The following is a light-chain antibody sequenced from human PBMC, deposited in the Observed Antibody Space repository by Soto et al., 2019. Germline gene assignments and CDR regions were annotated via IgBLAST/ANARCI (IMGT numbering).Light chain of an antibody. CDR2: GAS. Sequence: EIVLTQSPGTLSQSPGERATLSCRASQSVSKNYLAWYQQKPGQAPRLLIYGASNRATGIPDRFSGSGSGTDFTLTISRLAPEDFAVDYCQQYGSSGTFGQGTKVDIK. CDR1: QSVSKNY. V-gene: IGKV3-20*01. CDR3: QQYGSSGT. J-gene: IGKJ1*01.